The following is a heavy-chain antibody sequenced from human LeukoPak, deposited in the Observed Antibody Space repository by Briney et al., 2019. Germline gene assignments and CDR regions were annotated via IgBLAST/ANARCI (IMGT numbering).Heavy chain of an antibody. V-gene: IGHV3-30*03. CDR1: GFTFSDYG. J-gene: IGHJ4*02. Sequence: GGSLRLSCAASGFTFSDYGLHWVRQAPGKGLEWVATISSDGRNKNYADSVKGRFTITRDNAKNSLYLQMNSLRAEDTAVYYCAAPGVPAATYYFDYWGQGTLVTVSS. CDR2: ISSDGRNK. CDR3: AAPGVPAATYYFDY. D-gene: IGHD2-2*01.